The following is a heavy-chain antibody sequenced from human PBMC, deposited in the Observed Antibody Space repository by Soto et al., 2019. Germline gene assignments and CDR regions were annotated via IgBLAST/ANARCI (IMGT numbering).Heavy chain of an antibody. Sequence: EVQLVESGGGLVQPGGSLRLSCAASGFTFSDYDIHWVRQAAVKGLEWVSGIAISGDTNYAGSVTGRFTISSENARNSVYLQMNSRRAGDTAVYYCARERGTTGIWYFDLWGRGTLVTVSS. CDR1: GFTFSDYD. J-gene: IGHJ2*01. V-gene: IGHV3-13*01. D-gene: IGHD1-7*01. CDR3: ARERGTTGIWYFDL. CDR2: IAISGDT.